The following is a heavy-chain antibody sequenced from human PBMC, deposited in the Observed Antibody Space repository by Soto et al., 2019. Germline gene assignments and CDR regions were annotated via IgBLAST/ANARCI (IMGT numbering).Heavy chain of an antibody. J-gene: IGHJ5*02. CDR1: GFTFSSYS. Sequence: GGSLRLSCAASGFTFSSYSMNWVRQAPGKGLEWVSYISSSSSTIYYADSVKGRFTISRDNAKNSLYLQMNSLRAEDTAVYYCARGPVFEWFDPWGQGTLVTVSS. CDR3: ARGPVFEWFDP. CDR2: ISSSSSTI. D-gene: IGHD2-21*01. V-gene: IGHV3-48*01.